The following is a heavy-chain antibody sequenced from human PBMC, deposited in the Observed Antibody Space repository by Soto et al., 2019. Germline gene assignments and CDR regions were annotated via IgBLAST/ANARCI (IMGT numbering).Heavy chain of an antibody. CDR2: ISSSSSYI. CDR3: ARFPTGTTYYFDY. D-gene: IGHD1-1*01. J-gene: IGHJ4*02. Sequence: GGSPRLSCAASGFTFSSYSMNWVRQAPGKGLEWVSSISSSSSYIYYADSVKGRFTISRDNAKNSLYLQMNSLRAEDTAVYYCARFPTGTTYYFDYWGQGTLVTVSS. CDR1: GFTFSSYS. V-gene: IGHV3-21*01.